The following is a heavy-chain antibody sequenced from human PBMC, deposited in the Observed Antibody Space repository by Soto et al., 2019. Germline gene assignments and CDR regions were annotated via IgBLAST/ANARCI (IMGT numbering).Heavy chain of an antibody. CDR2: ISGYNANT. D-gene: IGHD3-22*01. CDR1: GYTFTGYG. CDR3: ARGGYYYDSSGYYSDY. Sequence: QVQLVQSGAEVKKPGASVKVSCKASGYTFTGYGIGWVRQAPGQGLEWLGWISGYNANTNYPQKLQGRITMTTDTCTNTAYMELRTQRSDDTAVYYCARGGYYYDSSGYYSDYWGQGTLVTVSS. J-gene: IGHJ4*02. V-gene: IGHV1-18*01.